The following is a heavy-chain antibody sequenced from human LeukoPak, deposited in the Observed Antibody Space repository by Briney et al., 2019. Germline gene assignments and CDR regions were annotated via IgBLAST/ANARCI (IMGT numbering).Heavy chain of an antibody. Sequence: SETLSLTCTVSGGSISSYYWSWIRQPPGKGLEWIGYIYYSGSTNYNPSLKSRVTISVDTSKNQFSLKLSSVTAADTAVYYCAAALGNYYDSSTNYWYFDLWGRGTLVTVSS. D-gene: IGHD3-22*01. V-gene: IGHV4-59*01. J-gene: IGHJ2*01. CDR1: GGSISSYY. CDR2: IYYSGST. CDR3: AAALGNYYDSSTNYWYFDL.